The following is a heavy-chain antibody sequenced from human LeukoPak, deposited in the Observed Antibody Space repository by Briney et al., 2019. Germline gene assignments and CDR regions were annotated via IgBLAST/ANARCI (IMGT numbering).Heavy chain of an antibody. CDR2: IKQDGSGK. CDR1: GFTFSTHW. CDR3: AREGDGYTDPFDY. J-gene: IGHJ4*02. D-gene: IGHD5-24*01. Sequence: PGGSLRLSCVASGFTFSTHWMNWVRQAPGKGLEWVANIKQDGSGKYNVASVKGRFTISRDNAKDSLYLQMNSLRAEDTAVYYCAREGDGYTDPFDYWGQGTLVTVSS. V-gene: IGHV3-7*01.